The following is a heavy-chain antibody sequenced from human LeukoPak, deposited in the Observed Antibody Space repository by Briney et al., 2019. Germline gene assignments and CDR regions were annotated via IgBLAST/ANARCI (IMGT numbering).Heavy chain of an antibody. CDR2: LNPNSGGT. V-gene: IGHV1-2*02. CDR1: GYTFTAFF. Sequence: ASVKVSCKTSGYTFTAFFIHWVRQAPGQGLEWMGWLNPNSGGTNYAQKFQGRVTMTRDTSISTAYMELSRLRSDDTAVYFCARVGTAYQDSNYWGQGTLVTVSS. J-gene: IGHJ4*02. CDR3: ARVGTAYQDSNY. D-gene: IGHD1-7*01.